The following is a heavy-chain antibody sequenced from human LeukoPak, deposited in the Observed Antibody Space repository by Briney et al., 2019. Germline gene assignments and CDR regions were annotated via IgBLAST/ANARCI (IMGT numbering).Heavy chain of an antibody. J-gene: IGHJ4*02. CDR3: AKDDSSSPTSPYFDY. V-gene: IGHV3-9*01. CDR1: GFTFDDYA. Sequence: GGSLRLSCAASGFTFDDYAMHWVRQAPGKGLEWVSGISWNSGSIGYADSVKGRFTISRDNAKNSLYLQMNSLRAEDTALYYCAKDDSSSPTSPYFDYWGQGTLVTVSS. CDR2: ISWNSGSI. D-gene: IGHD6-13*01.